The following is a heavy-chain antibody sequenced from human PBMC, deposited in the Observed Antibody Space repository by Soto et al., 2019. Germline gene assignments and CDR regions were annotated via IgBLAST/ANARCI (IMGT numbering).Heavy chain of an antibody. CDR3: ARVVVVPAAMGYYYYYYMDV. V-gene: IGHV1-8*01. CDR2: MNPNSGNT. D-gene: IGHD2-2*01. Sequence: QVQLVQSGAEVKKPGASVKVSCKASGYTFTSYDINWVRQATGQGLECMGWMNPNSGNTGYAQKFQGRVTMTRNTSISTAYMELSSLRSEDTAVYYCARVVVVPAAMGYYYYYYMDVWGKGTTVTVSS. CDR1: GYTFTSYD. J-gene: IGHJ6*03.